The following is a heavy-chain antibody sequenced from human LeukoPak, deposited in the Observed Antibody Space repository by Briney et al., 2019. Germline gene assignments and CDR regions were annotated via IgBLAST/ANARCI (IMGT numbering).Heavy chain of an antibody. V-gene: IGHV3-30*04. J-gene: IGHJ1*01. CDR3: ARGLLAAAGNRAEYFQH. D-gene: IGHD6-13*01. Sequence: SGGSLRLSCAASGFTFSSYAMHWVRQAPGKGLEWVAVISYDGSNKYYADSVKGRFTISRDNSKNTLYLQMNSLRAEDAAVYYCARGLLAAAGNRAEYFQHWGQGTLVTVSS. CDR1: GFTFSSYA. CDR2: ISYDGSNK.